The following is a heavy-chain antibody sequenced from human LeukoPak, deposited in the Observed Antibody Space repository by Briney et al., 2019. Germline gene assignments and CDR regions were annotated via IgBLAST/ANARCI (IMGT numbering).Heavy chain of an antibody. V-gene: IGHV3-13*01. D-gene: IGHD5-18*01. CDR3: ARGGIQVSGIDEIDH. CDR1: GFTFTNYD. Sequence: GGSLRLSCAASGFTFTNYDMHWVRQAPGRGLEWVSAIGIRGDTYYPGSVKGRFTISRENAKSSLYLQMNSLRAEDTAVYYCARGGIQVSGIDEIDHWGQGTLVTVSS. J-gene: IGHJ4*02. CDR2: IGIRGDT.